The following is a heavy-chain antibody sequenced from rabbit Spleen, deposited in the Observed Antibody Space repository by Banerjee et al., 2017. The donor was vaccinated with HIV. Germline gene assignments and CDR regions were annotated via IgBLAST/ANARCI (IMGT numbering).Heavy chain of an antibody. Sequence: QSLEESGGGLVKPGASLTLTCTASEVSFSFNSYMCWVRQAPGKGLEWIACIDIGDSAFTYFASWAKGRFTISKTSSTTVTLQMTSLTAADTATYFCARDSSSSFSSYGMDLWGQGTLVTVS. CDR3: ARDSSSSFSSYGMDL. CDR2: IDIGDSAFT. J-gene: IGHJ6*01. V-gene: IGHV1S40*01. D-gene: IGHD1-1*01. CDR1: EVSFSFNSY.